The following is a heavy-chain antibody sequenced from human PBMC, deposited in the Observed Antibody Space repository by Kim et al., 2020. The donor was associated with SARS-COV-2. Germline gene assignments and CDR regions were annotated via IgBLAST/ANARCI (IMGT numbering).Heavy chain of an antibody. CDR2: IKEDGSER. Sequence: GGSLRLSCAASGFTFSRYWMSWVRQAPGKGLEWVANIKEDGSERYYVGSVEGRFTISRDNAKNSLYLQMNSLRAEDTAVYYCARDARYCTSTSCPTESWFDPWGQGTLVTVSS. CDR1: GFTFSRYW. J-gene: IGHJ5*02. V-gene: IGHV3-7*03. D-gene: IGHD2-2*01. CDR3: ARDARYCTSTSCPTESWFDP.